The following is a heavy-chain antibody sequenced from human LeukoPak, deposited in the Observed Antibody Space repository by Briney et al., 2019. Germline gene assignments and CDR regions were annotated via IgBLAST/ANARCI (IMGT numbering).Heavy chain of an antibody. CDR1: GGSISSYY. V-gene: IGHV4-59*01. D-gene: IGHD1-26*01. CDR3: AREVGLSQFDY. CDR2: IHYSGST. J-gene: IGHJ4*02. Sequence: PSETLSLTCTVSGGSISSYYWSWIRQPPGKGLEWIGYIHYSGSTNYNPSLESRVTISVDTSKNQFSLNLSSVTAADTAVYYCAREVGLSQFDYWGQGTLVTVSS.